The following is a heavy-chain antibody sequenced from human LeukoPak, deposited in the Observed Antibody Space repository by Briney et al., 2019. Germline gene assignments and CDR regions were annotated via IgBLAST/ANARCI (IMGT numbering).Heavy chain of an antibody. V-gene: IGHV3-23*01. CDR2: ISGSGDNT. CDR3: AKYVWGSYRSLDF. J-gene: IGHJ4*02. D-gene: IGHD3-16*02. Sequence: GGSLRLSCAASGFTFSSYAMSWVRQAPGKGLEWVSAISGSGDNTYYADSVKGRFTISRDNSKNTLYLQMNSLRAEDTAVYYCAKYVWGSYRSLDFWGQGTLVTVSS. CDR1: GFTFSSYA.